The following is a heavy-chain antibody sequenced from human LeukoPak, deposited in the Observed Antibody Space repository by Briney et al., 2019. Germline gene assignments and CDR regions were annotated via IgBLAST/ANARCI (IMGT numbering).Heavy chain of an antibody. CDR3: ARVGYYYDSSGYYHHDY. V-gene: IGHV1-18*01. D-gene: IGHD3-22*01. CDR1: GYTFTSYG. J-gene: IGHJ4*02. Sequence: ASVKVSCKACGYTFTSYGISWVRQDPGQGLEWMGRISAYNGNTNYAQKLQGRVTMTTETSTSTAYMELRSLRSDDTAVYYCARVGYYYDSSGYYHHDYWGQGTLVTVSS. CDR2: ISAYNGNT.